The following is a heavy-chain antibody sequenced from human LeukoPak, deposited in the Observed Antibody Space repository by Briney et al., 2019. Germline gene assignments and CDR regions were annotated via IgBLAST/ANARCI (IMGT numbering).Heavy chain of an antibody. V-gene: IGHV4-61*01. J-gene: IGHJ4*02. Sequence: SETLSLTCTVSGGSVSSGSYYWSWIRQPPGKGLEWIGYIYYSGSTNYNPSLKSRVTISVDTSKNQFSLKLSSVTAADMAVYYCARGYNSGEDDHFDYWGQGTLVIVSS. CDR1: GGSVSSGSYY. CDR3: ARGYNSGEDDHFDY. CDR2: IYYSGST. D-gene: IGHD1-20*01.